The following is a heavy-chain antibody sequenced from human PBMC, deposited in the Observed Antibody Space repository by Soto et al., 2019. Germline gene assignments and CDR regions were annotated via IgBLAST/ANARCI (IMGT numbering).Heavy chain of an antibody. J-gene: IGHJ4*02. D-gene: IGHD2-21*01. V-gene: IGHV4-34*01. CDR2: INHSGST. CDR3: ARCGGTGVSGRFDY. Sequence: SETLALTCAVYGGSFSGYYWSWIRQPPGKGLEWIGEINHSGSTNYNPSLKSRVTISVDTSKNQLSLKLSSVTAADTAVYYCARCGGTGVSGRFDYWGQGTLVSVSS. CDR1: GGSFSGYY.